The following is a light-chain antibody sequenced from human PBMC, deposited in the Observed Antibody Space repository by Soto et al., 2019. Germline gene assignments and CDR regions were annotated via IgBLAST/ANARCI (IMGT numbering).Light chain of an antibody. J-gene: IGKJ2*01. CDR1: QSISSS. CDR3: QQYNNGPTYT. CDR2: GAS. V-gene: IGKV3-15*01. Sequence: EIVMTQSPATLSVSPGERATLSCRASQSISSSLAWYQQKPGQAPRLLIYGASTRATGLPARFSGSGSGTEFTHTNSSLQSEDFAVYYCQQYNNGPTYTFGQGTKLEIK.